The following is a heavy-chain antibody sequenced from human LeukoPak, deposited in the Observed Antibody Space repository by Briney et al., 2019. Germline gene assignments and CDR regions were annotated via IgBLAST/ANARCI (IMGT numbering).Heavy chain of an antibody. V-gene: IGHV3-7*04. Sequence: PGRSLRLSCAASGFPFSTYGMHWVRQAPGKGLEWVANIKQDGSKKSYVDSVKGRFTISRDNAKNSLYLQMNSLRAEDTAIYYCTRVGYIDEGIDYWGQGTLVTVSS. J-gene: IGHJ4*02. D-gene: IGHD5-24*01. CDR1: GFPFSTYG. CDR3: TRVGYIDEGIDY. CDR2: IKQDGSKK.